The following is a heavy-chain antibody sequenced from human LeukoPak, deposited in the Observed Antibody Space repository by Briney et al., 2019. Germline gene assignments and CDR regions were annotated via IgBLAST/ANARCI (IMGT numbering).Heavy chain of an antibody. CDR3: ARAPITSPFYFDY. CDR1: GFAFAEHG. CDR2: INWSGGST. D-gene: IGHD2-2*01. V-gene: IGHV3-20*04. Sequence: GGSLRLSCTASGFAFAEHGMSWVRQVPGKGLEWVSGINWSGGSTGYADPLRGRFTISRDNAKNSLYLQMDSLRAEDTALHYCARAPITSPFYFDYWGQGTLVTVSS. J-gene: IGHJ4*02.